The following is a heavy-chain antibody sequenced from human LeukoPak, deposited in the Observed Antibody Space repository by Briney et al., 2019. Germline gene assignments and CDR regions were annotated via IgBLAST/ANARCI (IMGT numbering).Heavy chain of an antibody. CDR2: ITSTSSNI. Sequence: GGSLRLSCAASGFTLSSYTMNWVRQAPGKGLEWASSITSTSSNIFYADSVKGRFTISRDNAKNSLYLQMNSLRAVDTAVYYCARSAYYYDSSGLSWFDPWGQGTLVTVSS. CDR1: GFTLSSYT. D-gene: IGHD3-22*01. V-gene: IGHV3-21*04. CDR3: ARSAYYYDSSGLSWFDP. J-gene: IGHJ5*02.